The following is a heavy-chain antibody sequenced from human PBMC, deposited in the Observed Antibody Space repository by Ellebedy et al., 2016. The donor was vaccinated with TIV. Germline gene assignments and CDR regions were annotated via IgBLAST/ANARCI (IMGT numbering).Heavy chain of an antibody. CDR2: ISAYNGNT. CDR1: GDTFSSYA. D-gene: IGHD5-24*01. J-gene: IGHJ4*02. V-gene: IGHV1-18*01. Sequence: ASVKVSXXASGDTFSSYAISWVRQAPGQGLEWMGWISAYNGNTNYAQKLQGRVTMTTDTSTSTAYMELRSLRSDDTAVYYCARVEMATIMGAYWGQGTLVTVSS. CDR3: ARVEMATIMGAY.